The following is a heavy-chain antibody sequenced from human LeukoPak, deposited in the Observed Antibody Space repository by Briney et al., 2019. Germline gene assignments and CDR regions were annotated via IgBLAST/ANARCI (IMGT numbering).Heavy chain of an antibody. D-gene: IGHD4/OR15-4a*01. J-gene: IGHJ4*02. CDR2: ISGSSTYI. V-gene: IGHV3-21*01. CDR3: ARDLSRGADY. Sequence: GGSLRLSCAASGFTFISYSLNWVRQPPGKGLEWVSSISGSSTYIYYADSVQGRFTISRDNAKNSLYLQMNSLRAEDTAVYYCARDLSRGADYWGQGTLVTVSS. CDR1: GFTFISYS.